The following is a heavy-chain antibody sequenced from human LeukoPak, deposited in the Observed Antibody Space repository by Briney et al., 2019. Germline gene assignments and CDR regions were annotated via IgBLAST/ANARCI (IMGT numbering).Heavy chain of an antibody. CDR3: AGRNAYNSAY. CDR2: ITSSGSTI. D-gene: IGHD5-24*01. V-gene: IGHV3-11*01. CDR1: GFTFSDYY. Sequence: GGSLRLSCAASGFTFSDYYMSWIRQAPGKGLEWVSYITSSGSTIYYADSVKGRFTISRDNAKNSLCLQMNSLRAEDTAVYYCAGRNAYNSAYWGQGTLVTVSS. J-gene: IGHJ4*02.